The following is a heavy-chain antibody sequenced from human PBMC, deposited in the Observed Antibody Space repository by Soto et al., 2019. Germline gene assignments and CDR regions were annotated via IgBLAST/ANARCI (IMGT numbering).Heavy chain of an antibody. V-gene: IGHV4-39*01. CDR3: ARHIGYSSGWYVNYYYGMDV. J-gene: IGHJ6*02. D-gene: IGHD6-19*01. CDR1: GGSISSSSYY. Sequence: PSETLSLTCTVSGGSISSSSYYWGLIRQPPGKGLEWIGSIYYSGSTYYNPSLKSRVTISVDTSKNQFSLKLSSVTAADTAVYYCARHIGYSSGWYVNYYYGMDVWGQGTTVTVSS. CDR2: IYYSGST.